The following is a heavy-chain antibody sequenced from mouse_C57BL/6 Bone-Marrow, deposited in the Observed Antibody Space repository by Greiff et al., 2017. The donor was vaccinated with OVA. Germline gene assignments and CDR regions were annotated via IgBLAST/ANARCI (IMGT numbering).Heavy chain of an antibody. CDR3: ARVRYSNYAWFAY. V-gene: IGHV1-76*01. CDR2: IYPGSGNT. CDR1: GYTFTDYY. Sequence: VKLQESGAELVRPGASVKLSCKASGYTFTDYYINWVKQRPGQGLEWIARIYPGSGNTYYNEKFKGKATLTAEKSSSTAYMQLSSLTSEDSAVYFCARVRYSNYAWFAYWGQGTLVTVSA. D-gene: IGHD2-5*01. J-gene: IGHJ3*01.